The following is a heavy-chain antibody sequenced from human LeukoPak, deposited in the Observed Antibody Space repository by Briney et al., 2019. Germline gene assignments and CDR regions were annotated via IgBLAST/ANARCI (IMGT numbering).Heavy chain of an antibody. D-gene: IGHD5-12*01. CDR2: TYYESKWYN. V-gene: IGHV6-1*01. J-gene: IGHJ4*02. CDR3: GRGWLKTGIEY. CDR1: GDSVSGNSGT. Sequence: SQTLSLTCGISGDSVSGNSGTWNWIRQSPSRGLEWLGRTYYESKWYNDYAVSVKSRITINPDTSNNQFSLQLDSVSPEDTAVYFCGRGWLKTGIEYWGQGTLVTVSS.